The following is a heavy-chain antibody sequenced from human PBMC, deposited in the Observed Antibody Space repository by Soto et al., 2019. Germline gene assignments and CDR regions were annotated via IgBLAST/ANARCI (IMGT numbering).Heavy chain of an antibody. CDR3: AKSLSAIPGDS. V-gene: IGHV3-7*05. D-gene: IGHD2-2*01. CDR2: IKQDGSEI. CDR1: GFTFSSYW. J-gene: IGHJ4*02. Sequence: EVQLVESGGGLVQSGGSLRLSCAASGFTFSSYWMSWVRQGPGKGPEWVANIKQDGSEIYYVDSVKGRFTVSRDKAKSSLYLQMTRLRAEDTAVYHCAKSLSAIPGDSWGQGTLVTVSS.